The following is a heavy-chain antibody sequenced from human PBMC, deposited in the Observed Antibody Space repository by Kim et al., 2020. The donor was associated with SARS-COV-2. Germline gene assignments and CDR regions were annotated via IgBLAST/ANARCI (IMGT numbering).Heavy chain of an antibody. CDR2: IKSKTDGGTT. J-gene: IGHJ4*02. V-gene: IGHV3-15*01. CDR1: GFTVSNTW. CDR3: TTDPGGRYCDRLTGYYRLDY. Sequence: GGSLRLSCAASGFTVSNTWMSWVRQAPGKGLEWVGRIKSKTDGGTTDYAAPGKSRFTISRDDTKNTLYLKMNSLKTEDTAVYYWTTDPGGRYCDRLTGYYRLDYWGQGTLVTVSS. D-gene: IGHD3-9*01.